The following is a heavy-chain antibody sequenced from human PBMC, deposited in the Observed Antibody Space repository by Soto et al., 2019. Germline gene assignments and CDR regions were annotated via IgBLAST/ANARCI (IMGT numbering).Heavy chain of an antibody. V-gene: IGHV4-4*07. J-gene: IGHJ5*02. CDR2: ISTSGTT. Sequence: SETLSLSCTVSGASISSYFWTWFRQPAGKGLDWIGRISTSGTTNYNPSLKSRVTMSVDTSKNHFSLNLSSVTAADTAVYYCAREAGPDRWFDPWGQGTLVTVSS. CDR1: GASISSYF. CDR3: AREAGPDRWFDP. D-gene: IGHD6-19*01.